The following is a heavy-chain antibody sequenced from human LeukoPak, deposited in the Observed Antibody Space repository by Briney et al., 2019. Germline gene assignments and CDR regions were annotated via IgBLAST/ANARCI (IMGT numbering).Heavy chain of an antibody. V-gene: IGHV4-39*01. CDR3: AGTSNIVVVEAALDY. CDR1: GGSISSSSYY. Sequence: SETLSLTCTVSGGSISSSSYYWGWIRQPPGKGLEWIGSIYYSGSTYYNPSLKSRVTISVDTSKNQFSLKLSSVTAADTAVYYCAGTSNIVVVEAALDYWGQGTLVTVSS. J-gene: IGHJ4*02. CDR2: IYYSGST. D-gene: IGHD2-15*01.